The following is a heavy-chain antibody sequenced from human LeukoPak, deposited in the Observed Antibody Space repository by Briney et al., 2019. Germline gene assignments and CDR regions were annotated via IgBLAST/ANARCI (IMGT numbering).Heavy chain of an antibody. J-gene: IGHJ4*02. V-gene: IGHV4-61*01. CDR1: GGSVSSGSYY. CDR2: IYTSGST. Sequence: SSETLSLTCTVSGGSVSSGSYYWSWIRQPPGKGLEWIGRIYTSGSTNYNPSLKSRVTMSVDTSKNQFSLKLSSVTAADTAVYYCARGSGYTYGYPFDSWGQGTLVTVSS. CDR3: ARGSGYTYGYPFDS. D-gene: IGHD5-18*01.